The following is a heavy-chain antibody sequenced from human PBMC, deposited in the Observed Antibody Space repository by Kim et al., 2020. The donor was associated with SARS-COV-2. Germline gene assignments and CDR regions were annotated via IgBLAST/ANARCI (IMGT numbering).Heavy chain of an antibody. CDR1: GFSFSTYG. D-gene: IGHD3-3*01. J-gene: IGHJ6*01. CDR2: ISYDGSNE. V-gene: IGHV3-30*18. Sequence: GGSLRLSCAASGFSFSTYGIHWVRQAPGKGLEWVALISYDGSNEYYADSVKGRFTISRDNSKNTLFLQMNSLRAEDTAVYYCAKSQTTIFGLVPSEYNG. CDR3: AKSQTTIFGLVPSEYNG.